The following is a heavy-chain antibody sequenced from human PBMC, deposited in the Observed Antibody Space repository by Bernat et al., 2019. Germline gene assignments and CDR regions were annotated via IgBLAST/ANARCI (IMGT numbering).Heavy chain of an antibody. CDR3: ARGDLNCGEGIEYGMEV. V-gene: IGHV4-59*01. CDR1: GGSISSYY. D-gene: IGHD2-21*01. Sequence: QVQLQESGPGLVKPSETLSLTCTVSGGSISSYYWSWIRQPPGKGLEWIGYIYYSGSTNYNPSLKCRVTISIDTSKNRFCLRLSSVTAADTAVYYCARGDLNCGEGIEYGMEVWGRGTTVTVSS. J-gene: IGHJ6*02. CDR2: IYYSGST.